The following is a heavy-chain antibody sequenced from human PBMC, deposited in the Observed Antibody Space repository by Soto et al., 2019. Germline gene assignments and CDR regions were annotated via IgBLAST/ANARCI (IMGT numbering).Heavy chain of an antibody. V-gene: IGHV1-18*04. CDR2: IAPHSGRT. CDR3: AKAATGNYHSAY. Sequence: QVQLVQSGPEVKNPGASVRVSCVTSGYAFTSYGVNWVRQAPGQGLEWMGWIAPHSGRTTYLPKFQGRVTMTADVSTNTAYIELRSLTSDDTGIYFCAKAATGNYHSAYWGQGTVVIVSS. J-gene: IGHJ4*02. D-gene: IGHD3-10*01. CDR1: GYAFTSYG.